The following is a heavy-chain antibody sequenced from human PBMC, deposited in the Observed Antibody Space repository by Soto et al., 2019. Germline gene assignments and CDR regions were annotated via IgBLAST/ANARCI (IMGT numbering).Heavy chain of an antibody. CDR3: ARTSPDSSFFYYIAV. V-gene: IGHV2-5*02. CDR1: GFSLDTRGVG. D-gene: IGHD2-2*01. Sequence: QITLKESGPTLVKPTQTLTLTYTCSGFSLDTRGVGVAWIRQPPGKALEWLALIYWDDDKRYSTSLRSRLTITTATSKNQVILILTNIDPVDTATYYCARTSPDSSFFYYIAVWGKGTTFTVSS. J-gene: IGHJ6*03. CDR2: IYWDDDK.